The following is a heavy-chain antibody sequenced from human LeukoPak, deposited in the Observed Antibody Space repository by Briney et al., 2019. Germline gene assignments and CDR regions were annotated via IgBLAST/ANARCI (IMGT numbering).Heavy chain of an antibody. Sequence: GASVKVSCKASGGTFSSYAISWVRQAPGQGLEWMGGIIPILGTANYAQKFQGRVTITADESTSTAYMELSSLRSEDTAVYYCARDSSGTANYYYHYYMDVWGKGTTVTVSS. CDR2: IIPILGTA. D-gene: IGHD6-19*01. V-gene: IGHV1-69*13. CDR3: ARDSSGTANYYYHYYMDV. J-gene: IGHJ6*03. CDR1: GGTFSSYA.